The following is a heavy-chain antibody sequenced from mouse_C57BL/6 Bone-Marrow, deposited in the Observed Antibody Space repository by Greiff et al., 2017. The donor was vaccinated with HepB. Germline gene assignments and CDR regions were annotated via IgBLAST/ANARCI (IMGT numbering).Heavy chain of an antibody. CDR2: IYPGGGYT. Sequence: VKLKESGAELVRPGTSVKMSCKASGYTFTNYWIGWAKQRPGHGLEWIGDIYPGGGYTNYNEKFKGKATLTADKSSSTAYMQFSSLTSEDSAIYYCARRETYAMDYWGQGTSVTVSS. CDR1: GYTFTNYW. V-gene: IGHV1-63*01. J-gene: IGHJ4*01. CDR3: ARRETYAMDY.